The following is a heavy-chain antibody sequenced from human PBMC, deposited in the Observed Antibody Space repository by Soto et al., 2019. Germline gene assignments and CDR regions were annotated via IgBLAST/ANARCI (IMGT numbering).Heavy chain of an antibody. CDR2: ISGSEDNI. CDR1: GFPFSNYY. CDR3: AKGLHWFAMDV. V-gene: IGHV3-23*01. Sequence: GGSLILSCVASGFPFSNYYMDWVRQAPGKGLEWVAVISGSEDNIHYADSVKGRFTISRDNSMNTLYLQMNSLRADDTAIYYCAKGLHWFAMDVWGQGTTVTVSS. D-gene: IGHD3-10*01. J-gene: IGHJ6*02.